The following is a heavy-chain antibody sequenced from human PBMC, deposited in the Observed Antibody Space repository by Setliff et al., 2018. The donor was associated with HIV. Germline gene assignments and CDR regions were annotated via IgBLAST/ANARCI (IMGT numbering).Heavy chain of an antibody. V-gene: IGHV4-39*01. CDR1: GGSFTSRSYY. Sequence: PSETLSLTCTVSGGSFTSRSYYWGWIRQPPGKGLEWIGSIFYSGITYYNPSLESRVTISVDTSKNQSSLNLTSVTAADTAVYYCARSKTFYDFWGGYYTHGAFKIWGLGTMVTVSS. CDR2: IFYSGIT. CDR3: ARSKTFYDFWGGYYTHGAFKI. D-gene: IGHD3-3*01. J-gene: IGHJ3*02.